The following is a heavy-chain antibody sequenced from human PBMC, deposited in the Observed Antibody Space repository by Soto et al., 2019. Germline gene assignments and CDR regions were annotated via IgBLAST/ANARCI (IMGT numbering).Heavy chain of an antibody. CDR1: GYTLTELS. CDR2: FDPEDGET. J-gene: IGHJ4*02. Sequence: ASVKVSCKVSGYTLTELSMHWVRQAPGKGLEWVGGFDPEDGETIYAQKFQGRVTMTEDTSTDTAYMELSSLRSEDTAVYYCARRSLGFLRAAYYFDQWGQGTLVTVSS. V-gene: IGHV1-24*01. CDR3: ARRSLGFLRAAYYFDQ. D-gene: IGHD3-3*01.